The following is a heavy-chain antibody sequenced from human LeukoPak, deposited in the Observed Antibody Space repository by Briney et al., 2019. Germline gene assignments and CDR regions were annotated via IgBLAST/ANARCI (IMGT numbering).Heavy chain of an antibody. Sequence: GTLRLSCAASGFTFSSYGMSWVRQAPGKGLEWIGNIYYTGNTYYNSSLKSRVTISLDTSKNQFSLKVISMTAADTAAYYCTKSDGYGLIRICGRGTMVTVSS. D-gene: IGHD3-10*01. V-gene: IGHV4-38-2*01. CDR1: GFTFSSYG. CDR3: TKSDGYGLIRI. J-gene: IGHJ3*02. CDR2: IYYTGNT.